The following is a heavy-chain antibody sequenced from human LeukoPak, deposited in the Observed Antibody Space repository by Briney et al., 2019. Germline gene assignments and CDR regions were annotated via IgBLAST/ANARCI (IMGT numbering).Heavy chain of an antibody. CDR3: AKDFYRLGEFDAFDN. J-gene: IGHJ3*02. V-gene: IGHV3-9*01. CDR2: ISWNSGRI. CDR1: GFTFDDYA. D-gene: IGHD3-16*01. Sequence: GGSLILSSAASGFTFDDYAMHWVRQAPGEGLEWVSGISWNSGRIGYADSVKGRFTISRDNAKNSLYLQMNSLRVEDTALYYCAKDFYRLGEFDAFDNWGQGTMVTVSS.